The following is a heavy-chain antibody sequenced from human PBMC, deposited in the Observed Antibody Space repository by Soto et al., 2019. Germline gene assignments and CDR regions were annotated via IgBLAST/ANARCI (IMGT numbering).Heavy chain of an antibody. D-gene: IGHD3-3*01. V-gene: IGHV4-30-2*01. CDR1: GVSISSDGYS. CDR3: ASAYYDFWTSYHYGMDV. Sequence: QLQLQESGSGRVKPSQTLSLTCAVSGVSISSDGYSWSWIRQPPGKGLEWIGFIYQSGSTYYNPSLKSRGTMSVDRSKNQVSLKLTSVTAADTAVYYCASAYYDFWTSYHYGMDVWGQGTTVTVSS. CDR2: IYQSGST. J-gene: IGHJ6*02.